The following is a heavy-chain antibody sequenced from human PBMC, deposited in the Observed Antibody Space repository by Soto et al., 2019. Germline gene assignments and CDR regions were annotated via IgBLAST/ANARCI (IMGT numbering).Heavy chain of an antibody. CDR2: IDPSDSYT. CDR1: GYSFTSYW. CDR3: ARLPSSGSYYYYYYGMDV. Sequence: GESLKISCKGSGYSFTSYWISWVRQMPGKGLEWMGRIDPSDSYTNYSPSFQGHVTISADKSISTAYLQWSSLKASDTAMYYFARLPSSGSYYYYYYGMDVWGQGTTVTVSS. J-gene: IGHJ6*02. D-gene: IGHD1-26*01. V-gene: IGHV5-10-1*01.